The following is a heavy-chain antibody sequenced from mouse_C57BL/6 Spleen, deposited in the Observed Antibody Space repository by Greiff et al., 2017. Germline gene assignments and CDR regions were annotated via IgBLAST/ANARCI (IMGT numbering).Heavy chain of an antibody. CDR2: IYPGDGDT. D-gene: IGHD1-1*01. CDR1: GYAFSSYW. Sequence: VQLQQSGAELVKPGASVKISCKASGYAFSSYWMNWVKQRPGKGLEWIGQIYPGDGDTNYNGKFKGKATLTADKSSSTAYMQLSSLTSEDSAVYFCARSIYYGSSFYYYAMDYWGQGTSVTVSS. J-gene: IGHJ4*01. CDR3: ARSIYYGSSFYYYAMDY. V-gene: IGHV1-80*01.